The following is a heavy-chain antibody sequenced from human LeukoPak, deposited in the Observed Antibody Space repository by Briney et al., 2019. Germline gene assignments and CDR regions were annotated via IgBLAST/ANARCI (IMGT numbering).Heavy chain of an antibody. D-gene: IGHD3-10*01. Sequence: SETLSLTCTVSGGSISSNSYHWGWIRQPPGQGLEWIGSIYYSGSTYYNPSLKSRVTISVDTSKNQFSLKLSSVTAADTAVYYCARGLGDGSGSYYIDWFDPWGQGTLVTVSS. V-gene: IGHV4-39*01. CDR3: ARGLGDGSGSYYIDWFDP. CDR2: IYYSGST. J-gene: IGHJ5*02. CDR1: GGSISSNSYH.